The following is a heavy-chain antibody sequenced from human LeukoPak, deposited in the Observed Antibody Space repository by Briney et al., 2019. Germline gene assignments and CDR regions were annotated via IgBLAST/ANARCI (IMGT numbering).Heavy chain of an antibody. CDR1: GYTFTSYY. CDR2: INPSGGST. Sequence: ASVKVSCKASGYTFTSYYMHWVRQAPGQGLEWMGIINPSGGSTSYAQKFQGRVTMTRDMSTSTVYMELSSLRSEDTAVDYCASGIVVVPAAMSGAFDIWGQGTMVTVSS. J-gene: IGHJ3*02. D-gene: IGHD2-2*01. CDR3: ASGIVVVPAAMSGAFDI. V-gene: IGHV1-46*01.